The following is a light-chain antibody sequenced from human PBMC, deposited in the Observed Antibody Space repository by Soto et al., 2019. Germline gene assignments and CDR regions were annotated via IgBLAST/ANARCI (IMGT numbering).Light chain of an antibody. Sequence: DIQMTQSPSTLSASVGDRVTITCRASQSISSWLAWYQQKPGKAPKLLIYKASSLESGVPSRFSGSGSGTEFTLTISSLQPDDFATYYCQLYNSYSEAIDQVNKVDTK. CDR3: QLYNSYSEA. CDR1: QSISSW. J-gene: IGKJ1*01. V-gene: IGKV1-5*03. CDR2: KAS.